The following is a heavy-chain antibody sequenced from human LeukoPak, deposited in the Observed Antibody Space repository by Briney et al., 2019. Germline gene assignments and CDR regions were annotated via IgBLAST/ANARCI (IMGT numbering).Heavy chain of an antibody. D-gene: IGHD1-26*01. V-gene: IGHV4-34*01. CDR3: ARLSALGS. CDR2: INHSGST. J-gene: IGHJ4*02. Sequence: SETLSLACAVYGGSFSGYYWSWIHQPPGKGLEWIGEINHSGSTNYNPSLKSRVTISVDTSKNQFSLKLSSVTAADTAVYYCARLSALGSWGQGTLVTVSS. CDR1: GGSFSGYY.